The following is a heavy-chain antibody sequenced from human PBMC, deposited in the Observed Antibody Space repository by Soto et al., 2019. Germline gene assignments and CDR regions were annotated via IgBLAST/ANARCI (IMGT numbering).Heavy chain of an antibody. Sequence: QVELVQSGAEVKKPGASVKVSCKASGYIFTSYYLHWVRQAPGQGLEWMGWINPFDGSRMFAQSFQGRVNFTRDTSTSTVYMELSCLRSDDTAVYYCSRVDPGETSPFDHWGQGTLVTVSS. D-gene: IGHD3-10*01. CDR1: GYIFTSYY. CDR2: INPFDGSR. V-gene: IGHV1-46*03. CDR3: SRVDPGETSPFDH. J-gene: IGHJ4*02.